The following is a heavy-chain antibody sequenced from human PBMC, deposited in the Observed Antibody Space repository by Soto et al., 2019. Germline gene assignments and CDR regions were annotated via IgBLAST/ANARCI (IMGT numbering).Heavy chain of an antibody. Sequence: GGSLRLSCAASGFTFSSYWMSWVRQAPGKGLEWVANIKQDGSEKYYVDSVKGRFTTSRDNAKNSLYLQMNSLRAEDTAVYYCARAMSSTSVPLGSGWGIYYFDYWGQGTLVTVSS. J-gene: IGHJ4*02. CDR3: ARAMSSTSVPLGSGWGIYYFDY. V-gene: IGHV3-7*01. D-gene: IGHD2-2*01. CDR1: GFTFSSYW. CDR2: IKQDGSEK.